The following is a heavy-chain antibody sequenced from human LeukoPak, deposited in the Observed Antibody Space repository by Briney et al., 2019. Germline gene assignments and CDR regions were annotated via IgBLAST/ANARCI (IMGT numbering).Heavy chain of an antibody. CDR1: GDSISSSSYY. V-gene: IGHV4-39*07. CDR2: IYYSGTT. J-gene: IGHJ3*02. Sequence: PSETLSLTCTVSGDSISSSSYYWGWIRQPPGKGLEWIGSIYYSGTTYYNPSLKSRVTISVDTSKNQFSLKLSSVTAADTAVYYCARAGPLWFGEVADAFDIWGQGTMVTVSS. D-gene: IGHD3-10*01. CDR3: ARAGPLWFGEVADAFDI.